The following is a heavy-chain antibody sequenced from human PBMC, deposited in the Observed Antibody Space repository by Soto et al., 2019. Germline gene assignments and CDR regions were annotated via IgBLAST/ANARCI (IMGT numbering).Heavy chain of an antibody. CDR3: ARDYGDYYYYGMDV. Sequence: AASVKVSCKASGGTFSSYAISWVRQAPGQGLEWMGGIIPIFGTANYAQKFQGRVTITADKSTSTAYMELSSLRSEDTAVYYCARDYGDYYYYGMDVWGQGTTVTVSS. CDR2: IIPIFGTA. J-gene: IGHJ6*02. CDR1: GGTFSSYA. D-gene: IGHD4-17*01. V-gene: IGHV1-69*06.